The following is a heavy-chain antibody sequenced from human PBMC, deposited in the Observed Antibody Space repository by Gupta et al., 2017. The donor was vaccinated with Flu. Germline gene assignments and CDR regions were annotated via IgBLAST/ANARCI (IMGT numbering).Heavy chain of an antibody. CDR2: MSDSGANI. Sequence: EVQLLESGGGLVQPGGSLRLSCSASGFPFRNYGMSWVRQAPGKGPEWVSGMSDSGANIYYADSVKGRFTMSRDNSKNTVDLQMNSLRDEDTAVYYCAKEDRPVGGTRDYWGRGTLVTVS. J-gene: IGHJ4*02. CDR3: AKEDRPVGGTRDY. D-gene: IGHD6-19*01. CDR1: GFPFRNYG. V-gene: IGHV3-23*01.